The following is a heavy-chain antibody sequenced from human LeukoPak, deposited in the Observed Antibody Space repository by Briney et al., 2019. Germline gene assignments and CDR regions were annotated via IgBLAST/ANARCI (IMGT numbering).Heavy chain of an antibody. CDR1: GFTFSSYE. CDR3: ARGSGYDPNFDY. Sequence: RGSLRLSCAASGFTFSSYEMNWVRQAPGKGLEWVSYISSSGSTIYYADSVKGRFTISRDNAKNSLYLQMNSLRAEDTAVYYCARGSGYDPNFDYWGQGTLVTVSS. V-gene: IGHV3-48*03. CDR2: ISSSGSTI. D-gene: IGHD5-12*01. J-gene: IGHJ4*02.